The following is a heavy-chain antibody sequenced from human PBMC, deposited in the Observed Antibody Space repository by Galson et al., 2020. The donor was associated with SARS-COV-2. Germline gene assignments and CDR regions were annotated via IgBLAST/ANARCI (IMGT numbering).Heavy chain of an antibody. D-gene: IGHD6-13*01. CDR3: ARAGIGAAAGTGQGVFYYYYNGMDV. V-gene: IGHV1-2*02. J-gene: IGHJ6*02. Sequence: GESLKISCKASGYTFTGYYMHWVRQAPGQGLEWMGWINPNSGGTNYAQKFQGRVTMTRDTSISTAYMELSRLRSDDTAVYYCARAGIGAAAGTGQGVFYYYYNGMDVWGQGTTVTVSS. CDR2: INPNSGGT. CDR1: GYTFTGYY.